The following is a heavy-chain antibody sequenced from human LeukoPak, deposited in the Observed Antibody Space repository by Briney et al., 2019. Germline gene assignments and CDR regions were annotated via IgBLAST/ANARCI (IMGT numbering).Heavy chain of an antibody. J-gene: IGHJ5*02. Sequence: ETLSLTCTVSGGSISSYYWSWVRQAPGKGLDWVSAISEGGGNTYYADSVKGRFTISRDNSKNTLFLQMNDLRAEDTAVYYCARGWLQSWWFDPWGQGTLVTVSS. CDR3: ARGWLQSWWFDP. D-gene: IGHD5-24*01. CDR2: ISEGGGNT. CDR1: GGSISSYY. V-gene: IGHV3-23*01.